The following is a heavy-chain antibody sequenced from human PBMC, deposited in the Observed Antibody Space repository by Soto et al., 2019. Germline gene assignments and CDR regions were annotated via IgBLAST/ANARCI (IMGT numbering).Heavy chain of an antibody. Sequence: EVQLLESGGGLVQPGGSLRLSCAASGFTFSSYTMTWVRQAPGKGLEWVSLISGGGDITYYADSVKGRFTISRDNSKNTLYLQMSSLRAEDRAVYYCAKEPSNCGGGCYSRLDYWGQGTLVTVSS. D-gene: IGHD2-21*02. CDR3: AKEPSNCGGGCYSRLDY. CDR1: GFTFSSYT. CDR2: ISGGGDIT. J-gene: IGHJ4*02. V-gene: IGHV3-23*01.